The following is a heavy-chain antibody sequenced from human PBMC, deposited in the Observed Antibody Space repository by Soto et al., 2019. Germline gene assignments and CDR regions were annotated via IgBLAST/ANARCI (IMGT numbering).Heavy chain of an antibody. D-gene: IGHD3-10*01. CDR1: GGTFSAYT. CDR3: SGDLHGSGSYGPR. Sequence: QVQLVQSGAEVKKPGSSVKVSCKASGGTFSAYTFSWVRQAPGQGLEWMGRIIPVVGIVNYAQKFQGRLSITADKPTSTACIELCSLRCEDTAVYYCSGDLHGSGSYGPRWGQGTLVTVSS. J-gene: IGHJ4*02. V-gene: IGHV1-69*08. CDR2: IIPVVGIV.